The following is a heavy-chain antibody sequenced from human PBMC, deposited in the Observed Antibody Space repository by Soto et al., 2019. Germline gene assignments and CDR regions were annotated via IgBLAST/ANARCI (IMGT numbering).Heavy chain of an antibody. D-gene: IGHD3-16*01. J-gene: IGHJ4*02. CDR3: VADIYD. CDR1: GYPFSAFD. CDR2: INPDSGDT. V-gene: IGHV1-8*01. Sequence: ASVKVSCKASGYPFSAFDINWVRQAGGQGLGWMGWINPDSGDTTFAQRFQDRITMTRSTSISTAYMELSSLTSEDTAVYFCVADIYDWGQGTLVTVSS.